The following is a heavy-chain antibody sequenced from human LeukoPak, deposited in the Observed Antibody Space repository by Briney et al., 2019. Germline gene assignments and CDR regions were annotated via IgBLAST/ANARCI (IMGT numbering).Heavy chain of an antibody. CDR1: GYTFTSYD. Sequence: ASVRVSCKASGYTFTSYDINWVRQATGQGLEWMGWMNPNSGNTNYAQKFQGRVTMTRDTSISTAYMEPSRLRSDDTAVYYCATYCSSTSPLDYYYYYMDVWGKGTTVTISS. CDR3: ATYCSSTSPLDYYYYYMDV. CDR2: MNPNSGNT. J-gene: IGHJ6*03. V-gene: IGHV1-2*02. D-gene: IGHD2-2*01.